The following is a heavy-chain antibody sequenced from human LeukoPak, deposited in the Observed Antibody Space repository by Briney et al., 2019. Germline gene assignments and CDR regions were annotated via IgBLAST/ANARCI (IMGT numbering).Heavy chain of an antibody. CDR2: IYHSGST. D-gene: IGHD4-17*01. V-gene: IGHV4-38-2*02. CDR1: GYSISSGYY. Sequence: SETLSLTCTVSGYSISSGYYWGWIRQPPGKGVEWIGSIYHSGSTYYNPSLKSRVTISVDTSKNQFSLKLSSVTAADTAVYYCARFMTSVTTWGQGTLVTVSS. J-gene: IGHJ4*02. CDR3: ARFMTSVTT.